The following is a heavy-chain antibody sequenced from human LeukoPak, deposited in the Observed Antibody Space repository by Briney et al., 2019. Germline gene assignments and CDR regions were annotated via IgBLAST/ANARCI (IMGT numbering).Heavy chain of an antibody. CDR1: GGTFSSYA. J-gene: IGHJ4*02. V-gene: IGHV1-69*05. CDR3: ARAELTYDSSGYHLDY. D-gene: IGHD3-22*01. Sequence: SVKVSCKASGGTFSSYAISWVRQAPGQGLEWMGGIIPIFGTANYAQKFQGRVTITTDESTSTAYMELSSLRSEDTAVYYCARAELTYDSSGYHLDYWGQGTLVTVSS. CDR2: IIPIFGTA.